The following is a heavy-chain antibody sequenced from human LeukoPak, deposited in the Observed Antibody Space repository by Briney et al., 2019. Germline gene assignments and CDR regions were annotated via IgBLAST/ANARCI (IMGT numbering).Heavy chain of an antibody. Sequence: SETLSLTCTVSGGSISSYYWSWIRQPPGKGLEWIGYIYYSGSTNYNPSLKSRVTISVDTSKNQFSLKLNSVTAADTAVYYCATRILSGGGATVVTRHFDYWGQGTLVTVSS. J-gene: IGHJ4*02. CDR1: GGSISSYY. V-gene: IGHV4-59*01. CDR2: IYYSGST. D-gene: IGHD4-23*01. CDR3: ATRILSGGGATVVTRHFDY.